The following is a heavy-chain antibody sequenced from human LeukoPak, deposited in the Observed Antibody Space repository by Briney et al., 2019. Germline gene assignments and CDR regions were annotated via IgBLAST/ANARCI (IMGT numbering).Heavy chain of an antibody. CDR2: ISSSSSYI. CDR1: GFTFSSYS. Sequence: PGGSLRLSCAASGFTFSSYSVNWVRQAPGKGLEWVSSISSSSSYIYYADSVKGRFTISRDKAKKSLYLQMNSLRAEDTAVYYCASSRSVAGMDYWGQGTLVTVSS. D-gene: IGHD6-19*01. J-gene: IGHJ4*02. CDR3: ASSRSVAGMDY. V-gene: IGHV3-21*01.